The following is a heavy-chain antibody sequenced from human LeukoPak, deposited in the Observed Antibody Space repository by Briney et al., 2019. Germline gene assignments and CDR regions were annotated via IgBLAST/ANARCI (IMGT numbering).Heavy chain of an antibody. Sequence: SQTLSLTCAVSGGSISSGGYSWSWIRQPPGKGLEWIVYIYHSGSTYYNPSLKSRVTISVDRSKNQFSLKLSSVTAADTAVYYCARTSIAARRANAFDIWGQGTMVTVSS. D-gene: IGHD6-6*01. CDR3: ARTSIAARRANAFDI. CDR2: IYHSGST. CDR1: GGSISSGGYS. V-gene: IGHV4-30-2*01. J-gene: IGHJ3*02.